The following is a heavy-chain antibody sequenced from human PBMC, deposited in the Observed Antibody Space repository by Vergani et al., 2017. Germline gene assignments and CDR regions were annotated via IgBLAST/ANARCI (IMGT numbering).Heavy chain of an antibody. Sequence: QLQLQESGPGLVKPSETLSLTCTVSGGSISSSSYYWGWIRRPPGKGLEWIGSIYYSGSTYYNPSLKSRVTISVDTSKNQFSLKLSSVTAADTAVYYCASGEFGDGAFDIWGQGTMVTVSS. J-gene: IGHJ3*02. CDR1: GGSISSSSYY. CDR3: ASGEFGDGAFDI. V-gene: IGHV4-39*07. CDR2: IYYSGST. D-gene: IGHD3-10*01.